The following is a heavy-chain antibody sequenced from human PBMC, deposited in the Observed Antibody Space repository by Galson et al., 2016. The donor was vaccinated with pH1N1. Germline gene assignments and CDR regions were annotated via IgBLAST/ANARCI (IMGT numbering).Heavy chain of an antibody. Sequence: TLSLTCTVSGSSISSGGYYWSWIRQHPGKGLEWIGYIYYSGSTYYNPSLKSRVTISVDTSKKQFSLKLSSVTAADTAVYYCARQKAAAGTFYFDYWGQGTLVTVSS. CDR3: ARQKAAAGTFYFDY. D-gene: IGHD6-13*01. CDR2: IYYSGST. CDR1: GSSISSGGYY. V-gene: IGHV4-31*03. J-gene: IGHJ4*02.